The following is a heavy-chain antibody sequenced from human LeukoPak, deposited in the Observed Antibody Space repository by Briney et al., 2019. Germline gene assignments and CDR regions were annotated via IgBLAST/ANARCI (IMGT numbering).Heavy chain of an antibody. CDR1: GGTFSSYA. D-gene: IGHD6-13*01. CDR2: IIPIFGTA. J-gene: IGHJ6*03. Sequence: ASVKVSCKASGGTFSSYAISWVRRAPGQGLEWMGGIIPIFGTANYAQKFQGRVTITADKSTSTAYMELSSLRSEDTAVYYCARSSSNYYYYYMDVWGKGTTVTVSS. V-gene: IGHV1-69*06. CDR3: ARSSSNYYYYYMDV.